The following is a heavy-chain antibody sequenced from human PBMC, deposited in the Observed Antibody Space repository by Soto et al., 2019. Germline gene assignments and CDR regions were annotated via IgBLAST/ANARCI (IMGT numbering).Heavy chain of an antibody. J-gene: IGHJ4*02. D-gene: IGHD5-12*01. CDR2: VSWNSDEI. CDR3: VKERIASVATSNPGVYDFDA. V-gene: IGHV3-9*01. Sequence: EEQLVESGGGLVQPGRSLRLSCAASGFTFEDFALPWVRQVPGTGLEWVSGVSWNSDEIDYADSVKGRFTISRDNAKNSLFLQMNRRRPEDTAYYYCVKERIASVATSNPGVYDFDAWGQGTLVTVSS. CDR1: GFTFEDFA.